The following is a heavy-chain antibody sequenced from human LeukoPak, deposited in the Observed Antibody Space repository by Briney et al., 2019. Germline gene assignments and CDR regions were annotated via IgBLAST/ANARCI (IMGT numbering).Heavy chain of an antibody. J-gene: IGHJ4*02. D-gene: IGHD3-22*01. CDR2: IIPILGIA. CDR3: ARDWLYYDSSGYPYDY. Sequence: GASVKVSCKASGYTFIDFHMHWVRRAPGQGLEWMGRIIPILGIANYAQKFQGRVTITADKSTSTAYMELSSLRSEDTAVYYCARDWLYYDSSGYPYDYWGQGTLVTVSS. V-gene: IGHV1-69*04. CDR1: GYTFIDFH.